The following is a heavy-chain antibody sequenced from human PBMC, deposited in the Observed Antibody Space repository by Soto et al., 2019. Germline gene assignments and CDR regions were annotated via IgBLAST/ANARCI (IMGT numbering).Heavy chain of an antibody. D-gene: IGHD2-15*01. CDR3: ARSVGVAAMGSDYYYGMYV. CDR1: GYSFTSYW. J-gene: IGHJ6*02. CDR2: IYPGDSDT. Sequence: GESLKISCKGSGYSFTSYWIGWVRQMPGKGLEWMGIIYPGDSDTRYSPSFQGQVTISADKSISTAYLQWSSLKASDTAMYYCARSVGVAAMGSDYYYGMYVWSQGTTVTVSS. V-gene: IGHV5-51*01.